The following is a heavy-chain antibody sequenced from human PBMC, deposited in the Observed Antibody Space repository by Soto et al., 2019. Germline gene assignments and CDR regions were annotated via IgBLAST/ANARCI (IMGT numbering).Heavy chain of an antibody. J-gene: IGHJ4*02. CDR1: GFTFDDYA. D-gene: IGHD3-10*01. V-gene: IGHV3-9*01. CDR2: ISWNSGSI. CDR3: AKDLDYYGSGTAYDY. Sequence: EVQLVESGGGLVQPGRSLRLSCAASGFTFDDYAMHWVRQAPGKGLEWVSGISWNSGSIGYADSVKGRFTISRDNAKNSLYLQMNSLRAEDTALYYCAKDLDYYGSGTAYDYWGQGPLVTVSS.